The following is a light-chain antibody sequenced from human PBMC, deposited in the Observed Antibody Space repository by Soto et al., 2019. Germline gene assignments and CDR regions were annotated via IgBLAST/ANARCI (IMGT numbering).Light chain of an antibody. CDR3: QQYNNWPPWT. CDR2: DAS. J-gene: IGKJ1*01. CDR1: QSISTN. Sequence: EVVMTQSPATLSVSPGERATFSCRASQSISTNLAWYQHKPGQAPRLLIYDASTSATGIPARFSGGGSGREFTLTISSLQSEDFAVYYCQQYNNWPPWTFGQGTKVEIK. V-gene: IGKV3-15*01.